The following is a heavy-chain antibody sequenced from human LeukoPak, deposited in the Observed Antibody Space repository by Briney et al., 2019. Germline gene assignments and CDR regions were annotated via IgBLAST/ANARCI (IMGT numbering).Heavy chain of an antibody. D-gene: IGHD3-10*01. J-gene: IGHJ4*02. CDR2: INPSGGST. CDR3: ARDWIGYVDY. Sequence: ASVKVSCKASGYTFTSHYLHLVRQAPGQGLEWMGIINPSGGSTSYAQNFQGRVTMTRDTSTSTVYMELSRLRSADTAVYYCARDWIGYVDYWGQGTVVTVSS. CDR1: GYTFTSHY. V-gene: IGHV1-46*01.